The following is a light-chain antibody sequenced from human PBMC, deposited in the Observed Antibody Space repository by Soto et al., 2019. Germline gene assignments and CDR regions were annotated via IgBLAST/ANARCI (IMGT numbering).Light chain of an antibody. CDR3: QQYGSSIFT. CDR2: GAS. J-gene: IGKJ3*01. CDR1: QSVSSSY. V-gene: IGKV3-20*01. Sequence: EIVLKQSPGTLSLSPGERATLSCRASQSVSSSYLAWYQQKPGQAPRLLIYGASGRATGIPDRFSGSGSGTDFTLIISRLEPEDFAVYYCQQYGSSIFTFGPGTKVDIK.